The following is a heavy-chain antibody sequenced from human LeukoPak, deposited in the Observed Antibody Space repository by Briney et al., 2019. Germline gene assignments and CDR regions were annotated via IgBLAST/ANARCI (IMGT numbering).Heavy chain of an antibody. CDR1: GYTFTSYY. CDR2: INPSGGST. CDR3: ARDRRYYGSGGYLALSGVHWFDP. D-gene: IGHD3-10*01. V-gene: IGHV1-46*01. J-gene: IGHJ5*02. Sequence: ASVKVSCKASGYTFTSYYMHWVRQAPGQGLEWMGIINPSGGSTSYAQKFQGRVTMTRDTSTGTVYMELSSLRSEDTAVYYCARDRRYYGSGGYLALSGVHWFDPWGQGTLVTVSS.